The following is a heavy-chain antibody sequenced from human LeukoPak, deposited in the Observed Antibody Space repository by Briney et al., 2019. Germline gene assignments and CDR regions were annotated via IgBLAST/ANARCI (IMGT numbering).Heavy chain of an antibody. CDR2: IYYSGST. CDR3: AKDSYGYSSYYYYYYMDV. J-gene: IGHJ6*03. CDR1: GGSISSSSYY. V-gene: IGHV4-39*07. Sequence: KPSETLSLTCTVSGGSISSSSYYWGWIRQPPGKGLEWIGSIYYSGSTYYNPSLKSRVTISVDTSKNQFSLKLSSVTAADTAVYYCAKDSYGYSSYYYYYYMDVWGKGTTVTVSS. D-gene: IGHD5-18*01.